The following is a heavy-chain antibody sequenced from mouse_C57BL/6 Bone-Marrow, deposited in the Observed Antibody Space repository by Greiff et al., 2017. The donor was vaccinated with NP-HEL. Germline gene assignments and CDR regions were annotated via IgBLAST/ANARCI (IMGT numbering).Heavy chain of an antibody. CDR3: TTGPGTAMDY. J-gene: IGHJ4*01. V-gene: IGHV14-4*01. Sequence: VQLQQSGAELVRPGASVKLSCTASGFTIKDDYMHWVKQRPEQGLEWIGWIDPENGDTEYASKFQGKATITADTSSNTAYLQLSILTSEDTAVYYCTTGPGTAMDYWGQGTSVTVSA. D-gene: IGHD4-1*01. CDR2: IDPENGDT. CDR1: GFTIKDDY.